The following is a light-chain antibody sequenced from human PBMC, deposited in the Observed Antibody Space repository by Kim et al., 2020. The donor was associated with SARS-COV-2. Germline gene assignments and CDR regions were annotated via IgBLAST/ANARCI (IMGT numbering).Light chain of an antibody. CDR1: QDISNY. V-gene: IGKV1-33*01. CDR3: QQYDNLLWT. J-gene: IGKJ2*02. CDR2: DAS. Sequence: DIQMTQSPSSLSASVGDRVTITCQASQDISNYLNWYQQKPGKAPKLLIYDASNLETGVPSRFSGSGSGTDFTFTISSLQPVDIATYYCQQYDNLLWTFGQGTKLEI.